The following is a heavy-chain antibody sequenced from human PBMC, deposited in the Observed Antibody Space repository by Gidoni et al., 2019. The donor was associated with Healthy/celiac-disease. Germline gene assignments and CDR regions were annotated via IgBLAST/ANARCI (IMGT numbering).Heavy chain of an antibody. CDR3: AREGDYCSGGSCYSLDYYYYGMDV. CDR2: DIPIFGTT. J-gene: IGHJ6*02. D-gene: IGHD2-15*01. V-gene: IGHV1-69*01. CDR1: GGTFSSYA. Sequence: QVQLVQSGAEVKKPGSSVKVSCKASGGTFSSYAISWVRPAPGQGLEWMGGDIPIFGTTHYAQKFQGRVTITADESTSTAYMELSSLRSEDTAVYYCAREGDYCSGGSCYSLDYYYYGMDVWGQGTTVTVSS.